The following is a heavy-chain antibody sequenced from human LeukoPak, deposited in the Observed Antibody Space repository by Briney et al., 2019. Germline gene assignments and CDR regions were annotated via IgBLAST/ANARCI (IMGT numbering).Heavy chain of an antibody. Sequence: SETLSLTCTVSGGSINGYHWSWIRQPPGKGLEGIGYVSHSGNTNYNPSLKSRVTISIGRSKNQFSLKLSSVTAADTAVYYCATNAAAAPDDTFDMWGQGTLVTVPS. J-gene: IGHJ3*02. CDR2: VSHSGNT. CDR3: ATNAAAAPDDTFDM. CDR1: GGSINGYH. V-gene: IGHV4-59*01. D-gene: IGHD6-13*01.